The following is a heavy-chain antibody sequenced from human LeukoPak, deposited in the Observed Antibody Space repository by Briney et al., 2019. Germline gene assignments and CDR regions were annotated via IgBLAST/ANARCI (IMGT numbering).Heavy chain of an antibody. CDR1: GFRVSSYD. CDR2: IVGSGTTI. V-gene: IGHV3-48*03. J-gene: IGHJ4*02. CDR3: ARGVGAGDFDY. D-gene: IGHD1-26*01. Sequence: TGGTLSRYCATSGFRVSSYDMNWVRQAPRKGPEWVSYIVGSGTTIYYADSVKGRFTISRDNANNSLYLQMNSLRAEDTAVYYGARGVGAGDFDYWGQGTLVTVSS.